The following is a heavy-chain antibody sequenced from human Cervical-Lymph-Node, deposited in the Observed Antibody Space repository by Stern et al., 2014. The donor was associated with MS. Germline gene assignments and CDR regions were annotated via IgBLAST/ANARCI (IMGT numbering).Heavy chain of an antibody. D-gene: IGHD3-22*01. J-gene: IGHJ4*02. CDR2: INPGGRST. CDR3: AREGANSGYYLDY. CDR1: GYTFTNYY. V-gene: IGHV1-46*01. Sequence: QVQLGQSGAEVKKPGASVKVSCKASGYTFTNYYIHWVRQAPGQGLEWMGIINPGGRSTTYAQKFQGRVTMTRDTSTTTVSMELSSLRSEDTAVYYCAREGANSGYYLDYWGQGSLVTVSS.